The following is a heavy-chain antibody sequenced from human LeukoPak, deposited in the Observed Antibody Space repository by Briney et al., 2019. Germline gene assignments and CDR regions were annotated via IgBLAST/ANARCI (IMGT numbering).Heavy chain of an antibody. CDR3: ARDTAPRAAAGVDY. J-gene: IGHJ4*02. Sequence: GGSLRLSCAASGFTFSSYWMLWVRQAPGKGLVWVSRINSDGSTTIYADSVKGRFTISRDNAKNTLYLQMNSLRAEDTAVYYCARDTAPRAAAGVDYWGQGTLVTDSS. D-gene: IGHD6-13*01. V-gene: IGHV3-74*01. CDR1: GFTFSSYW. CDR2: INSDGSTT.